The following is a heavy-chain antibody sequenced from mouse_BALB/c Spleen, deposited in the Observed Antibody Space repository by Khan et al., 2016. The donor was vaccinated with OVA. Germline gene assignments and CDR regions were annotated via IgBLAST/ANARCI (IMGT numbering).Heavy chain of an antibody. CDR1: GYTFTSYW. CDR3: ARGKIDY. Sequence: QVQLQQSGAELAKPGASVKMSCKASGYTFTSYWMHWVKQRPGQGLEWIGYINPSSGYTEYNQNFKDKATLTADKSSSKAYMQLISLTSEDSAVYYCARGKIDYWGQVTTLTVSS. CDR2: INPSSGYT. J-gene: IGHJ2*01. V-gene: IGHV1-7*01. D-gene: IGHD2-1*01.